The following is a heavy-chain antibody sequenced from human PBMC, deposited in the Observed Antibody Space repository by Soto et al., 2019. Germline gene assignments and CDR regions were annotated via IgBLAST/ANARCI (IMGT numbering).Heavy chain of an antibody. D-gene: IGHD2-2*03. CDR1: GFTFSDFA. CDR3: XKMEGMDPWAYSFDY. Sequence: EVQVLESGGGLVQPGGSLRLSCAATGFTFSDFAMSWVRQAPGKGLEWVSRIYGGGNGPHYADSVKGRVTISRDNSKXXXXXXXXXXXXXXXXXXXXXKMEGMDPWAYSFDYWGQGTLVTVSS. V-gene: IGHV3-23*01. J-gene: IGHJ4*02. CDR2: IYGGGNGP.